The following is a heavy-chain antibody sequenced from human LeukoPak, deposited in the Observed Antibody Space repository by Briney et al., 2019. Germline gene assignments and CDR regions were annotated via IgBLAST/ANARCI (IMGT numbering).Heavy chain of an antibody. CDR1: GFTFSTYA. CDR3: ARGGIITSYAFEI. CDR2: ISSTSNYI. Sequence: PGGSLRLSCAASGFTFSTYAISWVRQAPGKGLEWVSCISSTSNYIFYADSVRGRFTISRDNAKNSLYLQMDSLIAEDTAVYYCARGGIITSYAFEIWGQGAMATVSS. V-gene: IGHV3-21*01. D-gene: IGHD1-26*01. J-gene: IGHJ3*02.